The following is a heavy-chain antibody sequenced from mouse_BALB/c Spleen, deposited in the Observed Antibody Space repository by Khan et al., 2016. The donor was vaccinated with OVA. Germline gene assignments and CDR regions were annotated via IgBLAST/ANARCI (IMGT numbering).Heavy chain of an antibody. D-gene: IGHD4-1*01. CDR1: GYTFTSYW. J-gene: IGHJ3*01. V-gene: IGHV1-5*01. CDR2: IYPGNTDT. Sequence: MQLKQSGTVLARPGASVKMSCKASGYTFTSYWMHWVKQRPGQGLEWIGDIYPGNTDTNYNQKFKGKAKLTAVTSTSTAYMELSSLTNEDSAVYYCTRRDWDVAWFAYWGQGTLVTVSA. CDR3: TRRDWDVAWFAY.